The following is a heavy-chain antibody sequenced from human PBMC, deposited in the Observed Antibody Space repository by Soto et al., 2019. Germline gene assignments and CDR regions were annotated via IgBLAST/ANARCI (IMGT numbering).Heavy chain of an antibody. CDR2: IYPGDSDT. V-gene: IGHV5-51*01. J-gene: IGHJ4*02. Sequence: GRMSKMQGKGLEWMGIIYPGDSDTRYSPSFQGQVTISADKSISTAYLQWSSLKASDTAMYYCAILFFNEKRGYDNSGWYWHYWGTGPLVT. D-gene: IGHD6-13*01. CDR3: AILFFNEKRGYDNSGWYWHY.